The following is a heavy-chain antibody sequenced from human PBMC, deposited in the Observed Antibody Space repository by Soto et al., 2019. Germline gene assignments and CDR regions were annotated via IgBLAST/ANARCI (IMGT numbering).Heavy chain of an antibody. D-gene: IGHD6-19*01. V-gene: IGHV4-61*01. CDR2: IYYSGST. CDR3: ARDFLHSVAAEDY. Sequence: SETLSLTCTVSGGSVSSGSYYWSWIRQPPGKGLEWIGYIYYSGSTNYNPSLKSRVTISVDTSKNQFSLKLSSVTAADTAVYYCARDFLHSVAAEDYWGQGTLVTVSS. J-gene: IGHJ4*02. CDR1: GGSVSSGSYY.